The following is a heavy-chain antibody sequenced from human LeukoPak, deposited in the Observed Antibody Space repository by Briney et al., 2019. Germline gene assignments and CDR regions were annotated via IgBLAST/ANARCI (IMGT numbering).Heavy chain of an antibody. CDR3: ARGQFGELLLSPFDY. CDR1: GFTFSSYS. D-gene: IGHD3-10*01. CDR2: ISSSSYI. Sequence: TGGSLRLSCAASGFTFSSYSMNWVRQAPGKGLEWVSSISSSSYIYYADTVKGRFTISRDNAKNSLYLQMNSLRAEDTAVYYCARGQFGELLLSPFDYWGQGTLVTVSS. J-gene: IGHJ4*02. V-gene: IGHV3-21*01.